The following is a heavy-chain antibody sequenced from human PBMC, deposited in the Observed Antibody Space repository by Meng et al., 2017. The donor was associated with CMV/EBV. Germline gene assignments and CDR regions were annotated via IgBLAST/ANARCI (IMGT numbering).Heavy chain of an antibody. D-gene: IGHD3-22*01. Sequence: GGSLRLSCAASGFTFSSYWMSWVRQAPGKGLEWVSSISSSSSYIYYADSVKGRFTISRDNAKNSLYLQMNGLRAEDTAVYYCARDVYYYDSSGYYIDYWGQGTLVTVSS. CDR3: ARDVYYYDSSGYYIDY. CDR2: ISSSSSYI. J-gene: IGHJ4*02. CDR1: GFTFSSYW. V-gene: IGHV3-21*01.